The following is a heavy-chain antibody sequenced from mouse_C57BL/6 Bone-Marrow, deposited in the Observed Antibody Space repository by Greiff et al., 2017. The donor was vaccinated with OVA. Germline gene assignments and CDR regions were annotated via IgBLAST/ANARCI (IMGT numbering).Heavy chain of an antibody. V-gene: IGHV1-69*01. CDR3: ARDGYYEDYAMDY. D-gene: IGHD2-3*01. CDR1: GYTFTSYW. J-gene: IGHJ4*01. CDR2: IDPSDSYT. Sequence: VQLKQPGAELVMPGASVKLSCKASGYTFTSYWMHWVKQRPGQGLEWIGEIDPSDSYTNYNQKFKGKSTLTVDKSSSTAYMQLSSLTSEDSAVYYCARDGYYEDYAMDYWGQGTSVTVSS.